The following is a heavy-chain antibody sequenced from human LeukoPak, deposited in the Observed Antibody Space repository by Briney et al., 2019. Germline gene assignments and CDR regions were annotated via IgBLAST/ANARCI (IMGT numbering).Heavy chain of an antibody. D-gene: IGHD2-15*01. Sequence: GESLRLSCAASGFTLSNYAISWVRQVPGKGLEWVSGMSGSGIYTFYAEFAKGRFTISRDNSKNMVYLQMNSLRAEDTAVYYCAKDYCDAGSCSLFDFWGQGTLVTVSS. CDR3: AKDYCDAGSCSLFDF. CDR1: GFTLSNYA. J-gene: IGHJ4*02. CDR2: MSGSGIYT. V-gene: IGHV3-23*01.